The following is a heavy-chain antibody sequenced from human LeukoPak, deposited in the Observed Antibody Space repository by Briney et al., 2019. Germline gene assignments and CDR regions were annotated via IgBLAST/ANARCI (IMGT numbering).Heavy chain of an antibody. Sequence: ASVKVSCKASGYTFTSYYMHWVRQAPGQGLEWMGIINPSGGSTSYAQKLQGRVTMTRDTSTSTVYMELSSLRSEDTAVYYCARVAQVGAIGPYFDYWAREPWSPSPQ. CDR3: ARVAQVGAIGPYFDY. CDR2: INPSGGST. D-gene: IGHD1-26*01. J-gene: IGHJ4*02. V-gene: IGHV1-46*01. CDR1: GYTFTSYY.